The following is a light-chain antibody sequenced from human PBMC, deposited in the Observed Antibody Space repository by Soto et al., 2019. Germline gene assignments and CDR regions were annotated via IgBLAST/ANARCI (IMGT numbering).Light chain of an antibody. CDR1: QDIDNN. J-gene: IGKJ3*01. CDR2: GAS. Sequence: DIQLTQSPSFLSAFVGDRVTITCRASQDIDNNLAWYQQRLGKAPKLLISGASFLQSGAPSKFSGSGSGTEFTLTISSLQPEDFAVYYCQQLNSYPTFGPGTKVDLK. CDR3: QQLNSYPT. V-gene: IGKV1-9*01.